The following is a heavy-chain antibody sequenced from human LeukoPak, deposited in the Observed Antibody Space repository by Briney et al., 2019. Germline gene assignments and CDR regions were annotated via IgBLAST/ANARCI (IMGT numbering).Heavy chain of an antibody. CDR3: AELGITMIGGV. V-gene: IGHV3-48*03. D-gene: IGHD3-10*02. J-gene: IGHJ6*04. CDR1: GFTFSSCE. CDR2: ISSSGSTI. Sequence: PGGSLRLSCAASGFTFSSCEMSWVRQAPGKGLEWVSYISSSGSTIYYADSVKGRFTISRDNAKNSLYLQMNSLRAEDTAVYYCAELGITMIGGVWGKGTTVTISS.